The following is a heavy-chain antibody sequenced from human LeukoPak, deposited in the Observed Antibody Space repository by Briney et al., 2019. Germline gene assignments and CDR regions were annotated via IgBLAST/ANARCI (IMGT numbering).Heavy chain of an antibody. CDR2: ISYDGSDK. CDR1: GFTLSSYA. J-gene: IGHJ4*02. Sequence: GRSLRLSCAAPGFTLSSYAMHWVRQAPGKGLGWVAVISYDGSDKYYADSVKGRLTISRDNSNNTLYLQMNSLRAEDTAVYYCARDSWIYDSSGYYFPQDYWGQGTLVTVSS. D-gene: IGHD3-22*01. V-gene: IGHV3-30-3*01. CDR3: ARDSWIYDSSGYYFPQDY.